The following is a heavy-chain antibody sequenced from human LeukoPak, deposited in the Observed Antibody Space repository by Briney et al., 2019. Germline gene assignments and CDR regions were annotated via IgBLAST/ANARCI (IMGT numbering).Heavy chain of an antibody. D-gene: IGHD5-12*01. J-gene: IGHJ4*02. CDR2: IRYDGSNK. CDR1: GFTFSSYG. V-gene: IGHV3-30*02. CDR3: AKDAGMVAPTGFDY. Sequence: PGGSLRLSCAASGFTFSSYGMHWVRQAPGKGLEWVAFIRYDGSNKYYADSVKGRFTISRDNSKNTLYLQMNSLRAEDTAVYYCAKDAGMVAPTGFDYWGQGTLVTVSS.